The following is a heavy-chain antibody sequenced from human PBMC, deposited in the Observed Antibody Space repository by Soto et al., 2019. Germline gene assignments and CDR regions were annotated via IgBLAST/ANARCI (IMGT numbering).Heavy chain of an antibody. CDR2: IIPIFGTA. V-gene: IGHV1-69*13. Sequence: SVKVSCKASGGTFSSYAISWVRQAPGQGLEWMGGIIPIFGTANYAQKFQGRVTITADESTSTAYMELSSLRSEDTAVYYCARGSTMVRGVLNWFDPWGQGTLVTVSS. J-gene: IGHJ5*02. CDR1: GGTFSSYA. D-gene: IGHD3-10*01. CDR3: ARGSTMVRGVLNWFDP.